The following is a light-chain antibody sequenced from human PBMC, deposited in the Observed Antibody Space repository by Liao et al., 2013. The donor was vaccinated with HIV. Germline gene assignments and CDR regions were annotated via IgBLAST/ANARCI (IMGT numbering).Light chain of an antibody. CDR1: KLGDKY. CDR2: QDT. V-gene: IGLV3-1*01. Sequence: SYALTQPSSVSVSPGQTATITCSGDKLGDKYASWYQQKPGQSPVVVIYQDTKRPSGIPERFSGSNSGNTATLTISGTQAMDEADYYCQAWDTSTVVFGGGTKLTVL. CDR3: QAWDTSTVV. J-gene: IGLJ2*01.